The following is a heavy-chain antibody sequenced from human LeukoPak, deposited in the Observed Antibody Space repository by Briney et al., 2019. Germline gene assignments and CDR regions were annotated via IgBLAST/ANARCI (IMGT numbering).Heavy chain of an antibody. J-gene: IGHJ4*02. CDR1: GGSFSGYY. CDR2: INHSGST. CDR3: ARGGAYYDILTGYYHDTTFDY. Sequence: PSETLSLTCAVYGGSFSGYYWSWIRQPPGKGLEWIGEINHSGSTNYNPSLKSRVTISVDTSKNQFSLKLSSVTAADTAVYYCARGGAYYDILTGYYHDTTFDYWGQGTLVTVSS. D-gene: IGHD3-9*01. V-gene: IGHV4-34*01.